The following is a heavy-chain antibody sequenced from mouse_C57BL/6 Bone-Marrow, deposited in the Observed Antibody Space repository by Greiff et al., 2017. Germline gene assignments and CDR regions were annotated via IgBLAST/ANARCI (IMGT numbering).Heavy chain of an antibody. Sequence: EVHLVESGGDLVKPGGSLKLSCAASGFTFSSYGMSWVRQTPDKSLEWVATISSGGSYTYYPDSVKGRFTISRDNAKNTLYLQMSSLKSEDTAMXYCAGRGGVALDYWGQGTTLTVSS. CDR1: GFTFSSYG. J-gene: IGHJ2*01. CDR3: AGRGGVALDY. CDR2: ISSGGSYT. V-gene: IGHV5-6*01. D-gene: IGHD1-1*01.